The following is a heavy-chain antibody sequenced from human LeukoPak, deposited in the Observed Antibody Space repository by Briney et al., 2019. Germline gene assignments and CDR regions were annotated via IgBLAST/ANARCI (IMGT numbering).Heavy chain of an antibody. Sequence: GRSLRLSCAASGLTFSAYGMHWVRQAPGKGLEWVAVIWYDGSNKYSADSVNGRFTISRDNSKNTLYLQMNSLRAEDTAMYYCARDASWGWGYYFDYWGQGTLVTVSS. D-gene: IGHD7-27*01. J-gene: IGHJ4*02. CDR1: GLTFSAYG. V-gene: IGHV3-33*01. CDR2: IWYDGSNK. CDR3: ARDASWGWGYYFDY.